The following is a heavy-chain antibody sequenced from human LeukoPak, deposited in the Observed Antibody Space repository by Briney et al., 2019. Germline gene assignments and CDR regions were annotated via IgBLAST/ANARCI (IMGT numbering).Heavy chain of an antibody. CDR3: ASERSDDSSGYYPGY. CDR1: GGTFSSYA. D-gene: IGHD3-22*01. Sequence: SVKVSCKASGGTFSSYAISWVRQAPGQGLEWMGRIIPILGIANYAQKFQGRVTITADKSTSTAYMELSSLRSEDTAVYYCASERSDDSSGYYPGYWGQGTLVTVSS. J-gene: IGHJ4*02. CDR2: IIPILGIA. V-gene: IGHV1-69*04.